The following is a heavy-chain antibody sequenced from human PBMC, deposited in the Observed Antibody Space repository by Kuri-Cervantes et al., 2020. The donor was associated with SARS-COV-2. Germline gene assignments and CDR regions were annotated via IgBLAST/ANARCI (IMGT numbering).Heavy chain of an antibody. D-gene: IGHD2-2*01. CDR3: AKDAGYCSSTSCYNPDYYYYYMDV. Sequence: GESLKISCAASGFTFDDYGMSWVRQAPGKGLEWVSGINWNGGSTGYADSVKGRFTISRDNAKNSLYLQVNSLRAEDTAVYYCAKDAGYCSSTSCYNPDYYYYYMDVWGKGTTVTVSS. CDR2: INWNGGST. V-gene: IGHV3-20*04. CDR1: GFTFDDYG. J-gene: IGHJ6*03.